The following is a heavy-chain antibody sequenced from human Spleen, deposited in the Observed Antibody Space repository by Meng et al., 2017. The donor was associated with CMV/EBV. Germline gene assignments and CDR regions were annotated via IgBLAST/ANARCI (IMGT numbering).Heavy chain of an antibody. Sequence: CTVSGGAISSSSYYWGWIRQPPGKGLEWIGSMYDSGSTYYNPSLKSRVTISVDTSKNQFSLQLSSVTAADTAVYYCARVRGFNWFDPWGQGTLVTVSS. J-gene: IGHJ5*02. V-gene: IGHV4-39*07. CDR3: ARVRGFNWFDP. CDR1: GGAISSSSYY. CDR2: MYDSGST.